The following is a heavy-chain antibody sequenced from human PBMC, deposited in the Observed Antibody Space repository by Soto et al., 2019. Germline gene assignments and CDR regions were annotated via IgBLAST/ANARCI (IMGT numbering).Heavy chain of an antibody. CDR3: AKLLVVLAAAPAYFDS. CDR2: ISGSGGST. J-gene: IGHJ4*02. D-gene: IGHD2-15*01. V-gene: IGHV3-23*01. Sequence: PGGSLRLSCAASGFTFDNYDMSWVRQVTGRGLQWVSTISGSGGSTYYPDSVKGRFTIFRDNSKNTLYLQMNSLRDEDTAVYFCAKLLVVLAAAPAYFDSWGQGTLVTVS. CDR1: GFTFDNYD.